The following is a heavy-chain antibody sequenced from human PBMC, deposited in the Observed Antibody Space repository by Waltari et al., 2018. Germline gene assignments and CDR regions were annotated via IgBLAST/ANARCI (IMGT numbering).Heavy chain of an antibody. V-gene: IGHV3-53*01. D-gene: IGHD6-13*01. Sequence: EVQLVESGGGLIQPGGSLRLSCAASGFTVSSNYMSWVRQAPGKGLEWVSVIYSGGSTYYADSVKGRFTISRDNSKNTLYLQMNSLRAEDTAVYYCARGLTGIAAAGTLDYWGQGTLVTVSS. CDR1: GFTVSSNY. CDR3: ARGLTGIAAAGTLDY. J-gene: IGHJ4*02. CDR2: IYSGGST.